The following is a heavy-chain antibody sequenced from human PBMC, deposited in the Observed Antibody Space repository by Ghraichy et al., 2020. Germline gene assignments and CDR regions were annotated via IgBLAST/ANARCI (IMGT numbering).Heavy chain of an antibody. CDR1: GFTFGDYA. Sequence: GGSLRLSCTASGFTFGDYAMSWFRQAPGKGLEWVGFIRSKAYGGTTEYAASVKGRFTISRDDSKSIAYLQMNSLKTEDTAVYYCTRDPPHCSGGSCYSSYWGQGTLVTVSS. D-gene: IGHD2-15*01. CDR3: TRDPPHCSGGSCYSSY. CDR2: IRSKAYGGTT. J-gene: IGHJ4*02. V-gene: IGHV3-49*03.